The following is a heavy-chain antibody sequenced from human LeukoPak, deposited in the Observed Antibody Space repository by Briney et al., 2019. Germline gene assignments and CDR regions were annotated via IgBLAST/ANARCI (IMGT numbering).Heavy chain of an antibody. CDR3: AKDESYYYDSSGYYPLDY. Sequence: GGSLRLSCAASGFTFSSYAMSWVRQAPGKGLEWVSAISGSGGSSTYYADSVKGRFTISRDNSKNTLYLQMNSLRAEDTAVYYCAKDESYYYDSSGYYPLDYWGQGTLVTVSS. V-gene: IGHV3-23*01. CDR1: GFTFSSYA. D-gene: IGHD3-22*01. J-gene: IGHJ4*02. CDR2: ISGSGGSST.